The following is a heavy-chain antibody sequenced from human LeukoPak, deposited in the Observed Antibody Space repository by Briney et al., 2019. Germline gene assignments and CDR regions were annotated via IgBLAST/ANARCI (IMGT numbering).Heavy chain of an antibody. CDR3: ARAFCGGDCSFDY. CDR1: GGSISSYY. J-gene: IGHJ4*02. Sequence: SETLSLTCTVSGGSISSYYWSWIRQPLGKGLEWIGYIYYSGSTNYNPSLKSRVTISVDTSKNQFSLKLSSETAADTAVYYCARAFCGGDCSFDYWGQGTLVTVSS. CDR2: IYYSGST. V-gene: IGHV4-59*08. D-gene: IGHD2-21*02.